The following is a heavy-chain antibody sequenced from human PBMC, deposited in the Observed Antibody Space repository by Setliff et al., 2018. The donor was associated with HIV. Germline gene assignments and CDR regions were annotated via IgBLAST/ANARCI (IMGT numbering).Heavy chain of an antibody. Sequence: SETLSLTCSVSGASISSYYWSWIRQPPGKGLEWIGYISPTGNTNYNPSLKSRGTISTDTSKNQFSLNVRSVTAADTAVYFCAKSSPSIGYISDHWGQGTLVTVSS. CDR3: AKSSPSIGYISDH. CDR2: ISPTGNT. D-gene: IGHD5-12*01. J-gene: IGHJ4*02. V-gene: IGHV4-59*03. CDR1: GASISSYY.